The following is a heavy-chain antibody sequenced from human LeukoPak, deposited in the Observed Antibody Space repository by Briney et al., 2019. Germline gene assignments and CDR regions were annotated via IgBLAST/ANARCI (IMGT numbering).Heavy chain of an antibody. V-gene: IGHV3-23*01. CDR2: VSGTGGSA. J-gene: IGHJ3*01. Sequence: GGSLRLSCAASGFTFSSYGMNWVRQTPGKGLEWVSAVSGTGGSADYADSVKGRFTISRDNSKSTLYLQMNSLRAEDTAVYYCAKMLYGDSYAFDFWGQGTMVTVSP. D-gene: IGHD4-17*01. CDR3: AKMLYGDSYAFDF. CDR1: GFTFSSYG.